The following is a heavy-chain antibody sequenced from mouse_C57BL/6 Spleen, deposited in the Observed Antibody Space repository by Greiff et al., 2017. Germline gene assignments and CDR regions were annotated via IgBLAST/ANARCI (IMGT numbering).Heavy chain of an antibody. CDR3: ARCGYWYFDV. CDR1: GFTFSDYY. CDR2: INYDGSST. V-gene: IGHV5-16*01. D-gene: IGHD1-1*02. J-gene: IGHJ1*03. Sequence: EVKVVESEGGLVQPGRSMKLSCTASGFTFSDYYMAWVRQVPEKGLEWVANINYDGSSTYYLDSLKSRFIISRDNAKNILYLQMSSLKSEDTATYYCARCGYWYFDVWGTGTTVTVSS.